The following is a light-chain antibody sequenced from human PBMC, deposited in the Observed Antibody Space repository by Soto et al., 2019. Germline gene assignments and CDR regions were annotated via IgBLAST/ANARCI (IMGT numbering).Light chain of an antibody. J-gene: IGKJ3*01. CDR3: QKYGSAPPVT. CDR2: GAS. CDR1: QSVSSSY. Sequence: EIVLTQSPGTLSLSPGERATLSCRASQSVSSSYLAWYQQKPGQAPRLLIYGASSRATGITDKFSGSGSGTDFTLTISRLEPEDFAVYYCQKYGSAPPVTFGPGTKVDIK. V-gene: IGKV3-20*01.